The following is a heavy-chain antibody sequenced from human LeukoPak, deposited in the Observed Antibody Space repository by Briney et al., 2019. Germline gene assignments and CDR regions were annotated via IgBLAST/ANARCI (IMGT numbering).Heavy chain of an antibody. CDR2: INAYNGDT. J-gene: IGHJ4*02. V-gene: IGHV1-18*01. CDR3: ARDGSGVWFDY. CDR1: NYIFSSYG. Sequence: ASVKVSCKASNYIFSSYGISWVRQAPGQGLEWMAWINAYNGDTNYAQKFQGRVTLTTDTSTSTAYMELRNLRSDDTAINYCARDGSGVWFDYWGQGTLVTVSS. D-gene: IGHD3-10*01.